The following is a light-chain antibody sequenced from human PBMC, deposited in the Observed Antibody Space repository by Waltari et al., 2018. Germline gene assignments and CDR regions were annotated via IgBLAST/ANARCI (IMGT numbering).Light chain of an antibody. CDR1: SANSGSNY. J-gene: IGLJ2*01. Sequence: QSVLPQPPSVSGTPGQRVTSSCSGISANSGSNYVYWYQQLPGTAPKRLLYRNNQRPSGVPHRFLGSKAGTLASRAISGLRSEDEAAYYCPAWDDSLSGVVVGGGTKLTVL. CDR3: PAWDDSLSGVV. CDR2: RNN. V-gene: IGLV1-47*01.